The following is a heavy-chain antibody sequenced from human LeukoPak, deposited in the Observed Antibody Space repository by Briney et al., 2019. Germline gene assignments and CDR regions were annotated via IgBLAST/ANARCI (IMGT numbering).Heavy chain of an antibody. CDR1: GFTFSSYA. J-gene: IGHJ3*02. Sequence: PGGSLRLSCAASGFTFSSYAMHWVRQAPGKGLEWVAVISYDGSNKYYADSVKGRFTISRDNSKNTLYLQMNSLTTEDTAFYYCAKYRAAAGSDEAFDIWGQGTMVTVSS. CDR3: AKYRAAAGSDEAFDI. D-gene: IGHD6-13*01. V-gene: IGHV3-30-3*02. CDR2: ISYDGSNK.